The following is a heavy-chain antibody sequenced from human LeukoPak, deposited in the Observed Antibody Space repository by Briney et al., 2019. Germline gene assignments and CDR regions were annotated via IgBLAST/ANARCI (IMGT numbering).Heavy chain of an antibody. CDR2: ISYDGSNK. J-gene: IGHJ4*02. Sequence: GGSLRLSCAASGFTFSSYGMHWVRQAPGKGLEWVAVISYDGSNKYYADSVKGRFTISRDNSKNTLYLQMNSLRAEDTAVYYCAKDHWDYIVATIGEYYFDYWGRGTLVTVSS. V-gene: IGHV3-30*18. CDR1: GFTFSSYG. D-gene: IGHD5-12*01. CDR3: AKDHWDYIVATIGEYYFDY.